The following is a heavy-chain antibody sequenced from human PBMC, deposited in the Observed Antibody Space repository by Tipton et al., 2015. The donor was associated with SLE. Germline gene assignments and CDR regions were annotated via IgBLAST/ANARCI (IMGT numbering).Heavy chain of an antibody. CDR3: ARAGNSYDWRIDY. J-gene: IGHJ4*02. V-gene: IGHV3-21*01. D-gene: IGHD1-20*01. Sequence: SLRLSCAASGFTFSSYGMSWVRQAPGKGLEWVSAISGSDSHTYYADSVKGRFTISRDNAINSLYLQMNSLRAEDTAVYYCARAGNSYDWRIDYWGQGTLVTVSS. CDR1: GFTFSSYG. CDR2: ISGSDSHT.